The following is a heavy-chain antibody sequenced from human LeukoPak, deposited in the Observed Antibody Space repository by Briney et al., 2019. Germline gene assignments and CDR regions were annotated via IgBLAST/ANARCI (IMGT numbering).Heavy chain of an antibody. CDR1: GFTYNTYT. D-gene: IGHD6-13*01. Sequence: GGSLRLSCAASGFTYNTYTMNWVRQAPGKGLEWVSSITASSTAIYSADSVKGRFTISRDNSKNTLYLQMNSLRAEDTAVYYCARAYSSSVKGAFDIWGQGTMVTVSS. J-gene: IGHJ3*02. CDR2: ITASSTAI. V-gene: IGHV3-21*01. CDR3: ARAYSSSVKGAFDI.